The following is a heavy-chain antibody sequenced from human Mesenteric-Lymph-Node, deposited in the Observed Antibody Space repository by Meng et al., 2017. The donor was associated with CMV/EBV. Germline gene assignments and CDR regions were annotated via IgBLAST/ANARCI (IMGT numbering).Heavy chain of an antibody. D-gene: IGHD2-2*01. CDR3: ARGGQDIVVVPAADPRYYFDY. J-gene: IGHJ4*02. CDR1: SGSY. CDR2: INHSGST. V-gene: IGHV4-34*01. Sequence: SGSYWSWIRQPPGKGLEWIGEINHSGSTNYNPSLKSRVTISVDTSKNQFSLKLSSVTAADTAVYYCARGGQDIVVVPAADPRYYFDYWGQGTLVTVSS.